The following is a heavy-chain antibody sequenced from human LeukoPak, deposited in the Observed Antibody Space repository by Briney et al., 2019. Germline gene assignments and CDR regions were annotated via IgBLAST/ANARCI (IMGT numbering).Heavy chain of an antibody. Sequence: SETLSLTCTVSGGSISSYYWSWIRQPPGKGLEWIGYIYYSGSTNYNPSLKSRVTISADTSKNQFSLKLSSVTAADTAVYYCARGTSYYYDSSLENWFDPWGQGTLVTVSS. J-gene: IGHJ5*02. CDR2: IYYSGST. CDR1: GGSISSYY. V-gene: IGHV4-59*01. D-gene: IGHD3-22*01. CDR3: ARGTSYYYDSSLENWFDP.